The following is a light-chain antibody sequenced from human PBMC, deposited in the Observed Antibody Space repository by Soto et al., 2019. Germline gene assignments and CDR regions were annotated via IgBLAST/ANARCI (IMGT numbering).Light chain of an antibody. Sequence: QSALTQPASVSGSPGQSITISCTGTSSDIGAYNYVSWYQQYPGKAPRLLIYAVSNRPSGVSDRFSGSKSGNTASLTVSGLQAEDESHYYCCSYTSSTTYVFGPGTKLTVL. V-gene: IGLV2-14*01. CDR1: SSDIGAYNY. CDR2: AVS. CDR3: CSYTSSTTYV. J-gene: IGLJ1*01.